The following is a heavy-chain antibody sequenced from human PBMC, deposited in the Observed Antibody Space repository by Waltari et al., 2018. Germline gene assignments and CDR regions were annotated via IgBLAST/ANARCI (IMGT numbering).Heavy chain of an antibody. Sequence: EVQLVESGGGLVQPGGSLRLSCAASGFTVSSNYMSWVRPAPGKGLEWVSVIYSGGSTYYADSVKGRFTISRDNSKNTLYLQMNSLRAEDTAVYYCARTVYIVLMVYAQYYFDYWGQGTLVTVSS. J-gene: IGHJ4*02. CDR3: ARTVYIVLMVYAQYYFDY. CDR2: IYSGGST. V-gene: IGHV3-66*02. D-gene: IGHD2-8*01. CDR1: GFTVSSNY.